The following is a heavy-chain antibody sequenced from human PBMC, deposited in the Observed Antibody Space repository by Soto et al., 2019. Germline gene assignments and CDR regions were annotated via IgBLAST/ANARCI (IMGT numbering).Heavy chain of an antibody. V-gene: IGHV1-8*01. Sequence: QEQLVQSGAEVKRPGASVKVSCRASGYTFTSFNINWVRQAAGQGPEWIGWMNPANGYAAFAREFQGRVTMTRDTATDTAYMEVGGLSSGDTAIYYCARALGIAVTGLDLWGPGTFVSVSS. CDR1: GYTFTSFN. CDR3: ARALGIAVTGLDL. J-gene: IGHJ5*02. D-gene: IGHD6-19*01. CDR2: MNPANGYA.